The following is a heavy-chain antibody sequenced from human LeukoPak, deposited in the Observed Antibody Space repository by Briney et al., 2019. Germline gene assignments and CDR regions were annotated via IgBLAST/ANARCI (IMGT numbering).Heavy chain of an antibody. Sequence: GASVKVSCKASGGTFSSYAISWVRQAPGQGLEWMGGIIPIFGTANYAQKFQGRVTITADESTSTAYMELSSLRSEDTAVYYCARDHLIVGAPGGGNWFDRWGQGTLVTVSS. V-gene: IGHV1-69*13. D-gene: IGHD1-26*01. J-gene: IGHJ5*02. CDR3: ARDHLIVGAPGGGNWFDR. CDR2: IIPIFGTA. CDR1: GGTFSSYA.